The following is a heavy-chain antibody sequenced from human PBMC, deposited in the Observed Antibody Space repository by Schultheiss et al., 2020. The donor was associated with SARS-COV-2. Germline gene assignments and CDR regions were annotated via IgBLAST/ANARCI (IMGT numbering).Heavy chain of an antibody. Sequence: SETLSLTCTVSGGSISSGSYYWSWIRQPAGKGLEWIGRIYTSGSTYYNPSLKSRVTISVDTSKNQFSLKLSSVTAADTAVYYCARLLVDYGDYLKWFDPWGQGTLVTVSS. CDR3: ARLLVDYGDYLKWFDP. J-gene: IGHJ5*02. V-gene: IGHV4-61*02. D-gene: IGHD4-17*01. CDR2: IYTSGST. CDR1: GGSISSGSYY.